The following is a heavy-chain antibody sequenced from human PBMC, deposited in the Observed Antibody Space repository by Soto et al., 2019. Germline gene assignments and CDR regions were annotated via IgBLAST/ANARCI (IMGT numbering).Heavy chain of an antibody. CDR2: IYYSGST. CDR3: AREPRLGYCSGGSGYGGDLPNWFDH. V-gene: IGHV4-31*03. Sequence: SETLSLTCTVSGGSISSGGYYWSWIRQHPGKGLEWIGYIYYSGSTYYNPSLKSRVTISVDTSKNQFSLKLSSVTAADTAVYYCAREPRLGYCSGGSGYGGDLPNWFDHWGQGTLVTVSS. J-gene: IGHJ5*02. CDR1: GGSISSGGYY. D-gene: IGHD2-15*01.